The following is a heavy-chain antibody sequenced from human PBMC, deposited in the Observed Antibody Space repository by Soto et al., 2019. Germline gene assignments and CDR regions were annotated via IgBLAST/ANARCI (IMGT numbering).Heavy chain of an antibody. V-gene: IGHV4-4*07. D-gene: IGHD2-15*01. CDR1: GGSINTYY. CDR2: IYSSGAT. Sequence: VQLQESGPGLVKPSEPLSLSCIVSGGSINTYYWNWIRQPAGKGLEWIGRIYSSGATNYNPSLKRRVTMSVDTSENHFSLRLSSVTPADTAVYYCAREHKVVNDFEFWGQGILVTVSS. J-gene: IGHJ4*02. CDR3: AREHKVVNDFEF.